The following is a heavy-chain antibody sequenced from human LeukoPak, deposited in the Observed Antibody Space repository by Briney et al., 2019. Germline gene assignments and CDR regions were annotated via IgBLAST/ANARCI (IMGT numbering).Heavy chain of an antibody. CDR2: INPNSGGT. CDR3: ARAVPRSWGFDY. V-gene: IGHV1-2*02. D-gene: IGHD7-27*01. CDR1: GYTFTGYY. Sequence: ASVKVSCKASGYTFTGYYMHWARQAPGQGLEWMGWINPNSGGTNYAQKFQGRVTMTRDTSISTAYMELSRLRSDDTAVYYCARAVPRSWGFDYWGQGTLVTVSS. J-gene: IGHJ4*02.